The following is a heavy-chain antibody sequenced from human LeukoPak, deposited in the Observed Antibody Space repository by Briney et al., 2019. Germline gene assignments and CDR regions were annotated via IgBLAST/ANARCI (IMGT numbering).Heavy chain of an antibody. V-gene: IGHV4-61*02. Sequence: PSETLSLTCTVSGGSISSGSYYWSWIRQPAGKGLEWIGRIYTSGSTNYNPSLKSRVTISVDTSKDQFSLKLSSVTAADTAVYYCARDEVAAAGAIDYWGQGTLVTVSS. CDR3: ARDEVAAAGAIDY. J-gene: IGHJ4*02. D-gene: IGHD6-13*01. CDR2: IYTSGST. CDR1: GGSISSGSYY.